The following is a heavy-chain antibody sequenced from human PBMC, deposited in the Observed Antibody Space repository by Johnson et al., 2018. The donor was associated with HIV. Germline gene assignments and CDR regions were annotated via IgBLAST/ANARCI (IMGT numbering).Heavy chain of an antibody. CDR2: ISDSGST. V-gene: IGHV3-53*01. Sequence: VQLVESGGGLIQPGGSLRLSCAASGFTVSSNYMSWVRQAPGKGLEWVSAISDSGSTYYADSVKGRFTISRDNSKNTLYLQMNSLRAEDTAVYYCAKDLLTLGAFDIWGQGTMVTVSS. CDR1: GFTVSSNY. J-gene: IGHJ3*02. CDR3: AKDLLTLGAFDI. D-gene: IGHD3-3*02.